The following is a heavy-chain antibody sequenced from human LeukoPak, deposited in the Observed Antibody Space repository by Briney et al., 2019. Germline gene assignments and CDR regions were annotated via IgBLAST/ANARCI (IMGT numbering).Heavy chain of an antibody. J-gene: IGHJ5*02. V-gene: IGHV4-4*02. Sequence: SGTLSLTCAVSGGSISSSNWWSWVRQPPGKGLEWIGEIYHSGSTNYNPSLKSRVTISVDKSKNQFSLKLSSVTAADTAVYYCARSRLNIAAAVWNWFDPWGQGTLVTVSS. D-gene: IGHD6-13*01. CDR3: ARSRLNIAAAVWNWFDP. CDR1: GGSISSSNW. CDR2: IYHSGST.